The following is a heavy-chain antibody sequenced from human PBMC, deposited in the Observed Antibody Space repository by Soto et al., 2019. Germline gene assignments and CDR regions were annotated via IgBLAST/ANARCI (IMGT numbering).Heavy chain of an antibody. Sequence: EVQLLESGGGLVQPGGSLRLSCAASGFTFSSYAMNWVRQAPGKGLEWVSVISGSDGSTYYADSVKGRFTISRDNAKNTQNRQMNSLRAEDTAVYYCARRSSSWYFDYWGQGTLVTVSS. D-gene: IGHD6-13*01. CDR2: ISGSDGST. J-gene: IGHJ4*02. CDR1: GFTFSSYA. CDR3: ARRSSSWYFDY. V-gene: IGHV3-23*01.